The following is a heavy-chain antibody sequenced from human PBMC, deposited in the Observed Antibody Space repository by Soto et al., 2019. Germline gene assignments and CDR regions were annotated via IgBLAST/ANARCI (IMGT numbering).Heavy chain of an antibody. CDR1: GYTFTSYG. Sequence: QVQLVQSGAEVKKPGASVKVSCKASGYTFTSYGISWVRQAPGQGLAWMGWISAYNGNTNYAQKLQGRVTMTTDTSASTSYMKMQSLRSDDTAVYFCARGVPKPQITTLTTFYNWCDPWGEGTIVTFSS. CDR2: ISAYNGNT. D-gene: IGHD3-16*01. V-gene: IGHV1-18*01. J-gene: IGHJ5*02. CDR3: ARGVPKPQITTLTTFYNWCDP.